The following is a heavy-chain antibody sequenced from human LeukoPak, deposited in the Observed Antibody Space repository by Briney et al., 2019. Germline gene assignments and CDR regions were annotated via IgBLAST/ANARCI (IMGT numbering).Heavy chain of an antibody. Sequence: GRSLRLSCGASGFTFSSCGMHRVRQAPGKGLEWVALISYDGSEIYYADSVKGRFTISRGNSKNTVYLQMNSLRAEDTAVYYCAKDLSWSFDYWGQGTLVTVSS. D-gene: IGHD6-13*01. V-gene: IGHV3-30*18. J-gene: IGHJ4*02. CDR1: GFTFSSCG. CDR3: AKDLSWSFDY. CDR2: ISYDGSEI.